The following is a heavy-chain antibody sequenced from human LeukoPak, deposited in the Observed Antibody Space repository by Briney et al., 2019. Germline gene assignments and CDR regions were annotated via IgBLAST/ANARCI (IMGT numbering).Heavy chain of an antibody. D-gene: IGHD3-10*01. CDR3: ARVMVRGVARRFNWFDP. Sequence: SETLSLTCAVYGGSFSGYYWSWIRQPPGKGLEWIGEINHSGSTNYNPSLKSRVTISVDTSKNQFSLKLSSVTAADTAVSYCARVMVRGVARRFNWFDPWGQGTLVTVSS. CDR2: INHSGST. V-gene: IGHV4-34*01. CDR1: GGSFSGYY. J-gene: IGHJ5*02.